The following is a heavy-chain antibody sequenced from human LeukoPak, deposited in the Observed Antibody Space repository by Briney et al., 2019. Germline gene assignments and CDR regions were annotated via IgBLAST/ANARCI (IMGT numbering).Heavy chain of an antibody. J-gene: IGHJ4*02. D-gene: IGHD1-20*01. CDR2: INSDGTTT. Sequence: GGSLRLPCAASGITFNNYWMHWVRQAPGKGLEWVSRINSDGTTTSYADSVRGRFTISRDNAKNTLYLQMNSLRAEDTAVYYCARDLTSWGQGTLVTVSS. V-gene: IGHV3-74*01. CDR1: GITFNNYW. CDR3: ARDLTS.